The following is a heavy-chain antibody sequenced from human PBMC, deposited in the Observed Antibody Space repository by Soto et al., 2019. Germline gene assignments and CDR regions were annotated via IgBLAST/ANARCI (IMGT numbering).Heavy chain of an antibody. CDR1: GYTFTSYD. Sequence: QVQLVQSGAEVKKPGASVKVSCKASGYTFTSYDINWVRQATGQGLEWMGWMNPNSGNTGYAQKFQGRVTMTTNTFTITAYMELRSLRAADTVVYYCAITDLRFGEHHYWGQGTLVTVSS. J-gene: IGHJ4*02. V-gene: IGHV1-8*01. CDR3: AITDLRFGEHHY. CDR2: MNPNSGNT. D-gene: IGHD3-10*01.